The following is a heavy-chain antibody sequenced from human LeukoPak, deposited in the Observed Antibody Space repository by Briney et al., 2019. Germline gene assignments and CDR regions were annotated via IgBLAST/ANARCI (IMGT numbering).Heavy chain of an antibody. Sequence: GGSLRLSCAASGFTFSDHYMDWVRQAPGKGLEWVGRTRNKANSYTTEYAASVKGRFTISRADSENSLYLQMNSLKTEDTAVYFYARVRYCSSTTCRGAFDIWGQGTMVTVSS. J-gene: IGHJ3*02. V-gene: IGHV3-72*01. CDR1: GFTFSDHY. CDR2: TRNKANSYTT. CDR3: ARVRYCSSTTCRGAFDI. D-gene: IGHD2-2*01.